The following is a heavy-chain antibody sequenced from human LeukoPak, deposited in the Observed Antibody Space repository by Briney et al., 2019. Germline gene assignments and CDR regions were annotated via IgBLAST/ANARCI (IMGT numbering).Heavy chain of an antibody. D-gene: IGHD1-26*01. V-gene: IGHV3-30*03. J-gene: IGHJ1*01. CDR2: ISYDGSNK. CDR3: ARPPRSYSGSYVGYFQH. Sequence: GGSLRLSCAASGFTFSTYWMNWVRQAPGKGLEWVAVISYDGSNKYYADPVKGRFTISRDNSKNTLYLQMNSLRAEDTAVYYCARPPRSYSGSYVGYFQHWGQGTLVTVSS. CDR1: GFTFSTYW.